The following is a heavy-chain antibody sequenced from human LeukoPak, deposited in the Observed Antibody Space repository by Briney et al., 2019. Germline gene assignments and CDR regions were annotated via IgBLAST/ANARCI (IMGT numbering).Heavy chain of an antibody. CDR3: AKYYYDSSGYYHPFDP. CDR2: ISGSGGST. D-gene: IGHD3-22*01. J-gene: IGHJ5*02. Sequence: GGSLRLSCAASGFTFSSYWMSWVRQAPGKGLDWVSAISGSGGSTYYADSVKGRFTISRDNSKNTLYLQMNGLRAEDTALYYCAKYYYDSSGYYHPFDPWGQGTLVTVSS. V-gene: IGHV3-23*01. CDR1: GFTFSSYW.